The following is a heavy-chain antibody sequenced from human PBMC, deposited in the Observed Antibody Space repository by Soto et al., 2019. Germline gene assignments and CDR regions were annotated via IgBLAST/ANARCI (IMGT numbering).Heavy chain of an antibody. CDR3: ARKVTDDWPLDY. V-gene: IGHV2-5*02. D-gene: IGHD3-9*01. CDR1: GFSPSTSGVG. Sequence: QITLKESGPSLVKPTQTLTLTFTFSGFSPSTSGVGGGWIRQPQAKALEGIAAIYWDGAKQYSPYLKNRLTISKDSSKNEVGLTMTKMGPMDTGKYYRARKVTDDWPLDYWGQGTLVSVST. CDR2: IYWDGAK. J-gene: IGHJ4*02.